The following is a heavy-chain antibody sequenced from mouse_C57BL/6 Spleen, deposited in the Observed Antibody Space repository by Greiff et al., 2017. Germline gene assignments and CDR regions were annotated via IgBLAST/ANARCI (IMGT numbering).Heavy chain of an antibody. J-gene: IGHJ2*01. CDR1: GYTFTDYY. D-gene: IGHD1-1*01. Sequence: VQLQQSGPELVKPGASVKISCKASGYTFTDYYMNWVKQSHGKSLEWIGDINPNNGGTSYNQKFKGKATLTVDKSSSTAYMELRSLTSEDSAVYYCARYPSYYYGSSYVFDYWGQGTTLTVSS. CDR2: INPNNGGT. V-gene: IGHV1-26*01. CDR3: ARYPSYYYGSSYVFDY.